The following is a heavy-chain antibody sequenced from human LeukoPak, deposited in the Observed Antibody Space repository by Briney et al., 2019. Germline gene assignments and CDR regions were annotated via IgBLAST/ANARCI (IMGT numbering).Heavy chain of an antibody. D-gene: IGHD4-17*01. J-gene: IGHJ4*02. CDR3: ARSEYGEAVDY. Sequence: ASVKVSCKASGYTFINYDIAWVRQAPGQGHAWMGWISVDNGHTYQAQKFQGRVTMTTDTSTSTAYLELRSLRSDDTAMYYCARSEYGEAVDYWGQGTLVTVSS. V-gene: IGHV1-18*01. CDR2: ISVDNGHT. CDR1: GYTFINYD.